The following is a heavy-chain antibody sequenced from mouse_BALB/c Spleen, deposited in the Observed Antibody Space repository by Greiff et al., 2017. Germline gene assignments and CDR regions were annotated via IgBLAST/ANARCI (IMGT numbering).Heavy chain of an antibody. CDR2: ISDGGSYT. D-gene: IGHD1-1*01. V-gene: IGHV5-6*01. CDR3: ARDKAVVARAMDY. J-gene: IGHJ4*01. CDR1: GFTFSSYG. Sequence: EVKLMESGGDLVKPGGSLKLSCAASGFTFSSYGMSWVRQTPDKRLEWVATISDGGSYTYYPDSVKGRFTISRDNAKNNLYLQMSSLKSEDTAMYYCARDKAVVARAMDYWGQGTSVTVSS.